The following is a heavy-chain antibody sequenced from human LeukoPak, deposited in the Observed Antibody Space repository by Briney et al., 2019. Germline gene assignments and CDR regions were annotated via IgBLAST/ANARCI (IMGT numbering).Heavy chain of an antibody. Sequence: SETLSLTCTVSGGSISSGGDYCSWIRQHPGKGLEWIGYIYYSGSTYYNPSPKSRVTISVDPSKNQFSLKLSSVTAADTAVYYCARGYSSSSHYYYYYYMDVWGKGTTVTVSS. D-gene: IGHD6-6*01. CDR3: ARGYSSSSHYYYYYYMDV. V-gene: IGHV4-31*03. CDR1: GGSISSGGDY. J-gene: IGHJ6*03. CDR2: IYYSGST.